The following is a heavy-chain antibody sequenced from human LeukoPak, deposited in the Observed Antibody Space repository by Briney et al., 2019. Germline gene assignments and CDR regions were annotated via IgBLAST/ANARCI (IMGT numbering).Heavy chain of an antibody. CDR2: LNPNSGNT. Sequence: GASVKVSCKASGYTFTSYDINWVRQATGQGLEWMGWLNPNSGNTGYAQKFQGRVTITRNTSISTAYMELSSLRSEDTAVYYCARENYDFWSGYYTRSPKETANWFDPWGQGTLVTVSS. J-gene: IGHJ5*02. V-gene: IGHV1-8*03. D-gene: IGHD3-3*01. CDR3: ARENYDFWSGYYTRSPKETANWFDP. CDR1: GYTFTSYD.